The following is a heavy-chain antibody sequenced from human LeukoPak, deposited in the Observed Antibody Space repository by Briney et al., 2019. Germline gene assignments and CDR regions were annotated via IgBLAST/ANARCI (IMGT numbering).Heavy chain of an antibody. CDR3: ARDLPYCSGGSCYSGYFEY. Sequence: SETLSLTCTVSGGSISSYHWTWIRQPPGKGLEWIGYIYSSGSTTYNPSLKSRLTISVDTSRNQFSLKLSSVTAADTAVYYCARDLPYCSGGSCYSGYFEYWGQGTLVTVSS. D-gene: IGHD2-15*01. V-gene: IGHV4-59*01. CDR1: GGSISSYH. J-gene: IGHJ4*02. CDR2: IYSSGST.